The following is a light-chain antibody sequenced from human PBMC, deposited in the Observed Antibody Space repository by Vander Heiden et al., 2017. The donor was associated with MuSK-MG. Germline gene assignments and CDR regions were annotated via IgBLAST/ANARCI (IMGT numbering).Light chain of an antibody. J-gene: IGKJ2*01. CDR3: HQYNDGPPVYT. Sequence: EIVMTQSPATLSMSPGERATLSCRASQSISSKLAWYKKKPGLAPRLLIYDASTRATGLTARFSGRGAGTACALTISSRQSEDFPVYYCHQYNDGPPVYTFGQGTKLELK. CDR2: DAS. V-gene: IGKV3-15*01. CDR1: QSISSK.